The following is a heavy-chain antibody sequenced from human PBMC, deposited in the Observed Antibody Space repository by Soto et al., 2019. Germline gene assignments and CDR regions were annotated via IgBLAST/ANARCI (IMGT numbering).Heavy chain of an antibody. V-gene: IGHV3-21*01. CDR1: GFTFSSYS. CDR2: ISSSSSYI. CDR3: ARDITPRGYSGYGMDV. D-gene: IGHD5-12*01. J-gene: IGHJ6*02. Sequence: PGGSLRLSCAASGFTFSSYSMNWVRHAPGKGLEWVSSISSSSSYIYYADSVKGRFTISRDNAKNSLYLQMNSLRAEDTAVYYCARDITPRGYSGYGMDVWGQGTTVTVSS.